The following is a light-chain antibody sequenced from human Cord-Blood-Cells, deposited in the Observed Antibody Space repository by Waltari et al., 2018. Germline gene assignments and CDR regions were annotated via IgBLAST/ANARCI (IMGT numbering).Light chain of an antibody. Sequence: DIQMTQSPSTLSASVGDRVTITCRASQSISSWLAVYQQKPGKAPKLLIYKASSLESGVPSRFSGSGSGTEFTLTISSLQPDDFATYYCQQYNSYSWTFGQGTKVEIK. CDR1: QSISSW. CDR3: QQYNSYSWT. J-gene: IGKJ1*01. CDR2: KAS. V-gene: IGKV1-5*03.